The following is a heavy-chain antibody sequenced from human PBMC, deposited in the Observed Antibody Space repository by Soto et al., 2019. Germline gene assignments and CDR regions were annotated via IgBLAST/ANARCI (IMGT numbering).Heavy chain of an antibody. D-gene: IGHD6-19*01. J-gene: IGHJ4*02. CDR2: INAGNGNR. CDR1: GYTFTVYA. V-gene: IGHV1-3*05. Sequence: QVQLVQSGAEEKKPGASVKVSCKASGYTFTVYAMHWVRQAPGQSLEWMGWINAGNGNRKYSQKFQGRVTITRDTSASTRYMELSSLRSEDTAVYYCARAVAVPADFDYWGQGTLVTVSS. CDR3: ARAVAVPADFDY.